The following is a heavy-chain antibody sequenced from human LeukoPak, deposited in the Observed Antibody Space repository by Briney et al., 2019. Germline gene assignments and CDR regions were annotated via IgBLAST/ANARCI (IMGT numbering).Heavy chain of an antibody. Sequence: GGSLRLSCAASGFTFDDYAMHWVRQAPGKGLEWVSGIYWNSGTIGYADSVKGRFTISRDNAKNSLYLQMNSLRAEDTAVYYCARVVRYSSSWYAQEKYYGMDVWGQGTTVTVSS. CDR2: IYWNSGTI. CDR1: GFTFDDYA. J-gene: IGHJ6*02. CDR3: ARVVRYSSSWYAQEKYYGMDV. D-gene: IGHD6-13*01. V-gene: IGHV3-9*01.